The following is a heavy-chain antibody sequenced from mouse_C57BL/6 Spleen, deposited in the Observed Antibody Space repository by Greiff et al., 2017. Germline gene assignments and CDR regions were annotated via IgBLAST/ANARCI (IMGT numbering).Heavy chain of an antibody. J-gene: IGHJ1*03. CDR3: ASYYYGSYWYFDV. D-gene: IGHD1-1*01. CDR1: GFTFSDYY. V-gene: IGHV5-16*01. Sequence: DVKLVESEGGLVQPGSSMKLSCTASGFTFSDYYMAWVRQVPEKGLEWVANINYDGSSTYYLDSLKSRFIISRDNAKNILYLQMSSLKSEDTATYYCASYYYGSYWYFDVWGTGTTVTVSS. CDR2: INYDGSST.